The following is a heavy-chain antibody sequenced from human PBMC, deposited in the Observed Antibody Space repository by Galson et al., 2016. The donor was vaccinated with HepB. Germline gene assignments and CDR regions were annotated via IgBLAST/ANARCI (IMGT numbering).Heavy chain of an antibody. Sequence: YNPSLKSRVTMSVDASNNQFSLRLSSVTALDTAVYYCASLYDSIGYYPIYFDYWGQGTLVTVSS. J-gene: IGHJ4*02. V-gene: IGHV4-28*06. CDR3: ASLYDSIGYYPIYFDY. D-gene: IGHD3-22*01.